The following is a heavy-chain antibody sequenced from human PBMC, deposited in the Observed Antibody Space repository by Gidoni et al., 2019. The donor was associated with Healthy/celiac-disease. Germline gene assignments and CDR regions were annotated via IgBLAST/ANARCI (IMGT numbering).Heavy chain of an antibody. V-gene: IGHV3-49*05. D-gene: IGHD1-1*01. J-gene: IGHJ4*02. Sequence: EVQLVESGGGLVKPGRSLRLSCTASGFTFGDYAMSWFRQAPGKGLEWVGFIRSKAYGGTTEYAASVKGRFTISRDDSKSIAYLQMNSLKTEDTAVYYCTRDPGLNWNDAPFDYWGQGTLVTVSS. CDR2: IRSKAYGGTT. CDR1: GFTFGDYA. CDR3: TRDPGLNWNDAPFDY.